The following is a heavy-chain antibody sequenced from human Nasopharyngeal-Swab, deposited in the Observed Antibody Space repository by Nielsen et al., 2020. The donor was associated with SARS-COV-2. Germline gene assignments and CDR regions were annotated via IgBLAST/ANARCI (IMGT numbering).Heavy chain of an antibody. Sequence: GGSLRLSCAASGFTFSDYYMSWIRQAPGKGLEWVSYISSSGSTIYYADSVKGRFTISRDNAKNSLYLQMNSLRAEDTAVYYCAKDRDSGDDSDDYYHYYGMDVWGQGTTVTVFS. V-gene: IGHV3-11*01. D-gene: IGHD5-12*01. CDR1: GFTFSDYY. J-gene: IGHJ6*02. CDR2: ISSSGSTI. CDR3: AKDRDSGDDSDDYYHYYGMDV.